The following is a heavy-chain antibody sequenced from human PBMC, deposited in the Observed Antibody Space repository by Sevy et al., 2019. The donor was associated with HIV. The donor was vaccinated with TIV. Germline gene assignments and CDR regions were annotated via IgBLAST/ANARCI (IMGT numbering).Heavy chain of an antibody. V-gene: IGHV3-23*01. Sequence: GGSLRLSCAASGFTFSTYSMTWVRQAPRKGLEWVSPISDTGTSTYYTDSVEGRFTISRDNSKSTLFLHMNSLRAEDTALYYCAKFAGDFPYFDFWGLGTLVTVSS. J-gene: IGHJ4*02. CDR2: ISDTGTST. D-gene: IGHD7-27*01. CDR1: GFTFSTYS. CDR3: AKFAGDFPYFDF.